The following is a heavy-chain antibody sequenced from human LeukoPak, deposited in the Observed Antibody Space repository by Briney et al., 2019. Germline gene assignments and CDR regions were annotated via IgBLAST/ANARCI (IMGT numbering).Heavy chain of an antibody. J-gene: IGHJ4*02. CDR1: GFTFSSYS. V-gene: IGHV3-21*01. Sequence: GGSLRLSCAASGFTFSSYSMNWVRQAPGKGLEWVSSISSSGSYIYYADSVKGRFTISRDNAKNSLYLQMNSLRAEDTAVYYCARDLEVVAAVLDYWGQGTLVTVSS. CDR2: ISSSGSYI. CDR3: ARDLEVVAAVLDY. D-gene: IGHD2-15*01.